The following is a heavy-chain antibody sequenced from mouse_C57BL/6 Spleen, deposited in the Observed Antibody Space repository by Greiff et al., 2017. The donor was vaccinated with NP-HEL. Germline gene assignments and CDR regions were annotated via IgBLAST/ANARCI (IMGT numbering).Heavy chain of an antibody. CDR3: ARLWDFDV. Sequence: QVQLQQSGPELVKPGASVKISCKASGYAFSSSWMNWVKQRPGKGLEWIGRIYPGDGDTNYNGKFKGKATLTADKSSSTAYMQLSSLTSEDSAVYFCARLWDFDVWGTGTTVTVSS. J-gene: IGHJ1*03. V-gene: IGHV1-82*01. CDR2: IYPGDGDT. CDR1: GYAFSSSW.